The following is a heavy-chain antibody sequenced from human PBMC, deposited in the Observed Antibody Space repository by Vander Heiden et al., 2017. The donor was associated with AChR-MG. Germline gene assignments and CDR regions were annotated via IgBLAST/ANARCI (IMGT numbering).Heavy chain of an antibody. CDR2: IIPIFGTA. J-gene: IGHJ3*02. D-gene: IGHD3-10*01. CDR3: ARGGGDGPLADI. CDR1: GGTFSRYA. Sequence: QVQLVQSGDEVKKPGSPVKVSCKASGGTFSRYAVSWVRQAPGEGLEWIGGIIPIFGTANYAQKFQGRVTITADESTSTAYMELSSLRSEDTAVYYCARGGGDGPLADIWGQGTMVTVSS. V-gene: IGHV1-69*01.